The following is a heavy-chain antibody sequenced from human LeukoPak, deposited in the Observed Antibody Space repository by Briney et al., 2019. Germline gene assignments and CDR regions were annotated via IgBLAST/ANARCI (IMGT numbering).Heavy chain of an antibody. V-gene: IGHV3-23*01. Sequence: XSYXXNWVRQAPXKXXEWVSDISPRGDITYYKDSVRGRFTISXXNFXXTVSMQLNSLRAEDTAMYYXXXXXXXXRXXHWXQGXXXXVSS. CDR2: ISPRGDIT. CDR1: XSYX. CDR3: XXXXXXXRXXH. J-gene: IGHJ1*01.